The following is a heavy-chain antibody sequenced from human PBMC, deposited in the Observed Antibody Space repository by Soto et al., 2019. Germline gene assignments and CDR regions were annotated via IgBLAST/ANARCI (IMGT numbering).Heavy chain of an antibody. CDR2: IYDNGDT. J-gene: IGHJ3*02. CDR3: ASAYDYDATKNDGFEI. V-gene: IGHV4-31*03. CDR1: GGSIGSGDYY. Sequence: QVQLQESGPGLVKPSQTLSLTCTVSGGSIGSGDYYWTWIRQHPGRGLEWIGYIYDNGDTYYNPSLKLRVTISAGTSKNQCSLRLSSVTAADSAVYYCASAYDYDATKNDGFEIWGQGTVVTVSS. D-gene: IGHD3-16*01.